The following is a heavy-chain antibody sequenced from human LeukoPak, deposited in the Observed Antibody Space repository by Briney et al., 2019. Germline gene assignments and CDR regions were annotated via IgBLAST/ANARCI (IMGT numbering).Heavy chain of an antibody. J-gene: IGHJ3*02. CDR2: IYPGDSDT. Sequence: GEALQISCQGSGYIFTTYWIGGARQLPGKGLEGMGIIYPGDSDTRYSPSFQGQVTFSADKSISTAYLQWSSLKASDTAMYYCARQQLVRPAGAFDIWGQGTMVTASS. CDR3: ARQQLVRPAGAFDI. CDR1: GYIFTTYW. D-gene: IGHD6-13*01. V-gene: IGHV5-51*01.